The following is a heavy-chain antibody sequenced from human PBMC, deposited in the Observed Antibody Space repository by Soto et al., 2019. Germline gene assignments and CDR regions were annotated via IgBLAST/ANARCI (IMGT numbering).Heavy chain of an antibody. CDR3: ARRPLIAAAANGAFDI. Sequence: PGESLKISCKGSRYSFTSYWIGWVRQMPGKGLDWMGIIYPGDSDTRYSPSFQGQVTISADKSISTAYLQWSSLKASDTAMYYCARRPLIAAAANGAFDIWGQGTMVTVSS. V-gene: IGHV5-51*01. D-gene: IGHD6-13*01. J-gene: IGHJ3*02. CDR1: RYSFTSYW. CDR2: IYPGDSDT.